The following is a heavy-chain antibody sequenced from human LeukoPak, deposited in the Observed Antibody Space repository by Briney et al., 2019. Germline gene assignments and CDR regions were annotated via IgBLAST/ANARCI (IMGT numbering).Heavy chain of an antibody. D-gene: IGHD2-2*01. CDR3: ARVVVPAAKYYYYYYMDV. Sequence: PSQTLSLTCTVSGGSISSGDYYWSWIRQPPGKGLEWIGYIYYSGSTYYNPSLKSRVTISVDTSKNQFSLKLSSVTAADTAVYYCARVVVPAAKYYYYYYMDVWGKGTTVTVSS. CDR1: GGSISSGDYY. J-gene: IGHJ6*03. V-gene: IGHV4-30-4*08. CDR2: IYYSGST.